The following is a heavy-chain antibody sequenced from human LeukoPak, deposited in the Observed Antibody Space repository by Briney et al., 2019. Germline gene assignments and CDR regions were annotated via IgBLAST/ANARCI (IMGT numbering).Heavy chain of an antibody. Sequence: GGSLRLSCAASGFTFSNYWMSWVRQAPRKGLEWVANIKQDGSEKYYVDSVKGRFTISRDIAKNSLYPQMNNLRAEDTAVYYCARVTDGKFDYWGQGTLVTVSS. CDR3: ARVTDGKFDY. CDR1: GFTFSNYW. V-gene: IGHV3-7*01. J-gene: IGHJ4*02. CDR2: IKQDGSEK. D-gene: IGHD1-14*01.